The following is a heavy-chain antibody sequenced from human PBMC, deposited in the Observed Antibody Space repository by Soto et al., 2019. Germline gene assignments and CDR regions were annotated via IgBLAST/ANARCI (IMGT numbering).Heavy chain of an antibody. Sequence: KTSETLSLTCTVSGGSISSSSYYWGWIRQPPGKGLEWIGSVYYSGSTYYNPSLKSRVTISVDTSKNQFSLKLSSVTAADTAVYYCARQYTVVGPFDYWGQGTLVTVSS. CDR2: VYYSGST. CDR3: ARQYTVVGPFDY. V-gene: IGHV4-39*01. CDR1: GGSISSSSYY. J-gene: IGHJ4*02. D-gene: IGHD2-15*01.